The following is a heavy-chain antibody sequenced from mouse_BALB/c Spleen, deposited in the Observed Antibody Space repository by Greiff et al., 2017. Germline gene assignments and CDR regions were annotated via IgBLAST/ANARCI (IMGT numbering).Heavy chain of an antibody. J-gene: IGHJ3*01. V-gene: IGHV1-18*01. Sequence: EVQLQQSGPELVKPGASVKIPCKASGYTFTDYNMDWVKQSHGKSLEWIGDINPNNGGTIYNQKFKGKATLTVDKSSSTAYMELRSLTSEDTAVYYCARTNYGSSYDGFAYWGQGTLVTVSA. CDR3: ARTNYGSSYDGFAY. D-gene: IGHD1-1*01. CDR1: GYTFTDYN. CDR2: INPNNGGT.